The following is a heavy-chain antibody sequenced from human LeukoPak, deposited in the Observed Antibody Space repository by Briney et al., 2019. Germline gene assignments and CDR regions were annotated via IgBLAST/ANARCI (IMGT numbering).Heavy chain of an antibody. CDR2: IYYSGST. D-gene: IGHD3-10*01. CDR3: ARHPPYGSRNWGAYYFDS. CDR1: GGSFSGYY. J-gene: IGHJ4*02. V-gene: IGHV4-34*01. Sequence: SETLSLTCAVYGGSFSGYYWSWIRQPPGKGLEWIGSIYYSGSTYYNPSLKSRVTISVDTSHNQLSLKLNSVTAADTALYYCARHPPYGSRNWGAYYFDSWGQGTLVTVSS.